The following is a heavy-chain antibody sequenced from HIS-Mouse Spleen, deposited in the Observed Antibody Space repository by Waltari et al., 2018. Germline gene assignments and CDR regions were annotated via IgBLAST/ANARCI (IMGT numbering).Heavy chain of an antibody. CDR1: GGSISSSSYY. J-gene: IGHJ2*01. V-gene: IGHV4-39*07. Sequence: QLQLQESGPGLVKPSETLSLTCTVSGGSISSSSYYWGWLRQPPGKGREWIGRIYYSGSTYYNPSLKSRVTISVDTSKNQFSLKLSSVTAADTAVYYCAREIPYSSSWYDWYFDLWGRGTLVTVSS. CDR3: AREIPYSSSWYDWYFDL. CDR2: IYYSGST. D-gene: IGHD6-13*01.